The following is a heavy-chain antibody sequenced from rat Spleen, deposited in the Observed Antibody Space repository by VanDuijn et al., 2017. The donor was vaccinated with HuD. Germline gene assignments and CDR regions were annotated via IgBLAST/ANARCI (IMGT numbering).Heavy chain of an antibody. CDR1: GFTFSNYG. Sequence: EVQLVESGGGLVQPGRSLKLSCAASGFTFSNYGMAWVRQAPTKGLEWVATISYDGSSTYYRDSVKGRFTISRDNAKSTLYLQMDSLRSEDTATYYCARQGTYYGYNYAHWYFDFWGPGTMVTVSS. CDR3: ARQGTYYGYNYAHWYFDF. D-gene: IGHD1-9*01. V-gene: IGHV5-29*01. J-gene: IGHJ1*01. CDR2: ISYDGSST.